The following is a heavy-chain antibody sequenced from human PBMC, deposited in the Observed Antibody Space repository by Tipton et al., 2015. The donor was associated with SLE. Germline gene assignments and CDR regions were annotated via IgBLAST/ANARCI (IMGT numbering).Heavy chain of an antibody. V-gene: IGHV4-34*01. J-gene: IGHJ4*02. Sequence: TLSLTCAVYGGSFSGYYWSWIRQPPGKGLEWIGEINHSGSTNYNPSLKSRVTISVDTSKNQFSLKLSSVTAADTAVYYCARHKGLGAWGPFDYWGQGTLVTVSS. CDR1: GGSFSGYY. D-gene: IGHD3-16*01. CDR2: INHSGST. CDR3: ARHKGLGAWGPFDY.